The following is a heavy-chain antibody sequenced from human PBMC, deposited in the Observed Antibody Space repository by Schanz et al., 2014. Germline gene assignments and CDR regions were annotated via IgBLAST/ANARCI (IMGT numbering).Heavy chain of an antibody. Sequence: QVQLQESGPGLVKPSETLSLTCTVSAAFISRYYWSWVRQAPGKGLEWIGYVNYIGSTKYNPSLESRVTISADTSKKQFSLKMTSVTTADTAVYYCASTHWFGSGTTIVDYWGQGTILTVSS. CDR2: VNYIGST. CDR1: AAFISRYY. D-gene: IGHD3-10*01. J-gene: IGHJ3*01. V-gene: IGHV4-59*01. CDR3: ASTHWFGSGTTIVDY.